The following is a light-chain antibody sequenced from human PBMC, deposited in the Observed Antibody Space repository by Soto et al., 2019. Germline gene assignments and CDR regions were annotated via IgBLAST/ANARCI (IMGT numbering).Light chain of an antibody. CDR1: SRDFGGYNY. CDR3: CSYAGSSTLYV. J-gene: IGLJ1*01. Sequence: QSVLTQPASVSGSPGQSITISCTGTSRDFGGYNYVSWYKQHPGEPPKLLIYDVNKRPSGVSDRFSGSKSGNTASLTISGLQAEDEADYYCCSYAGSSTLYVFGTGTKVTVL. V-gene: IGLV2-14*03. CDR2: DVN.